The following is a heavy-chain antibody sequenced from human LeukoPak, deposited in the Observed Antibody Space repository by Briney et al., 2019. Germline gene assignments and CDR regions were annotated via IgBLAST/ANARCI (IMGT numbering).Heavy chain of an antibody. CDR1: GFTFSSYA. Sequence: GGSLRLSCAASGFTFSSYAMSWVRQAPGKGLEWVSAFSGSGGSTYYADSVKGRCTISRDNSKNTLYLQMNSLRAEDTAVYYCAKDLPVGFSNWFDPWGQGTLVTVSS. CDR2: FSGSGGST. CDR3: AKDLPVGFSNWFDP. V-gene: IGHV3-23*01. J-gene: IGHJ5*02. D-gene: IGHD2-2*01.